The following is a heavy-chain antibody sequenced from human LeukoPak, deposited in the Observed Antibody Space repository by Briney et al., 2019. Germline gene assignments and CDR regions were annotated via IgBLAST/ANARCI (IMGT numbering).Heavy chain of an antibody. CDR1: GFTFSSNY. J-gene: IGHJ4*02. V-gene: IGHV3-53*01. D-gene: IGHD2-15*01. Sequence: GGSLRLSCAASGFTFSSNYMSWVRQAPGKGLEWVSVIYRGGSTYYSDSFKGRFTISRDNSKNTLYLQMNSLRAEGTAVYYCARDQGGPRDYWGQGTLVTVSS. CDR2: IYRGGST. CDR3: ARDQGGPRDY.